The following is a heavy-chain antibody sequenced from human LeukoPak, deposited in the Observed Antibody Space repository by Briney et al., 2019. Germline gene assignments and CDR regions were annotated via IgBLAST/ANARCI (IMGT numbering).Heavy chain of an antibody. Sequence: ASVKVTCKASGYTFTGYYMHWVRQAPGQGLEWMGWINPNSGDTKYAQKFQGRVTMTRDTSISTAYMELSRLRSDDTAVYYCATQRGSYLWGTDFDYWGQGTLVTVSS. CDR3: ATQRGSYLWGTDFDY. D-gene: IGHD3-16*01. J-gene: IGHJ4*02. CDR2: INPNSGDT. V-gene: IGHV1-2*02. CDR1: GYTFTGYY.